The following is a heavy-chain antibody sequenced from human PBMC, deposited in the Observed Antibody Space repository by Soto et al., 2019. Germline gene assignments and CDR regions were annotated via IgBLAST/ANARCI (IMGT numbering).Heavy chain of an antibody. CDR3: ARDFGRHGAVDTTGWVAP. D-gene: IGHD3-3*01. J-gene: IGHJ5*02. Sequence: QVQLVQSGAEVKKPGASVKVSCTASGYTFKSFYMHWVRQAPGQGLEWIGMINPTDGSVSFAQKFQDRVTLTTDRPTSTVYMELSSLTREDTAVYFCARDFGRHGAVDTTGWVAPWGQGTLVTVSS. CDR1: GYTFKSFY. V-gene: IGHV1-46*02. CDR2: INPTDGSV.